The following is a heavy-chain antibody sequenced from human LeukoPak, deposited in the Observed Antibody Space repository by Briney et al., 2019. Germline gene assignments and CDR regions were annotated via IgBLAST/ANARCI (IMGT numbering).Heavy chain of an antibody. D-gene: IGHD4-17*01. CDR2: INPSGGST. CDR1: GYTFASYY. J-gene: IGHJ4*02. Sequence: ASVKVSCKASGYTFASYYMHWVRQAPGQGLEWMGIINPSGGSTSYAQKFQGRVTMTRDASTSTVYMELSSLRSEDTAVYYRARGYGDYSSFDYWGQGTLVTVSS. V-gene: IGHV1-46*01. CDR3: ARGYGDYSSFDY.